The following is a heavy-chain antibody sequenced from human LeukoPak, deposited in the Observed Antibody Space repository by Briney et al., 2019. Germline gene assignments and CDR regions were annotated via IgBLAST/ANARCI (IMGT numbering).Heavy chain of an antibody. J-gene: IGHJ4*02. CDR2: ISGNGLQT. CDR1: GFTFKRFA. Sequence: AGGSLRLSCSASGFTFKRFAMTWVRHLPGKGLEWVSTISGNGLQTFYADSVKGRFSVSRDNSVNIVYLQMDSLRADDSALYSCAKDANYLDSSGYFIPFDYWGPGTLVTVAS. V-gene: IGHV3-23*01. CDR3: AKDANYLDSSGYFIPFDY. D-gene: IGHD3-22*01.